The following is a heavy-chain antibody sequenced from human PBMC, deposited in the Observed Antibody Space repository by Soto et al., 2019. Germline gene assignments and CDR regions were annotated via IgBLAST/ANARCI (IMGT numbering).Heavy chain of an antibody. CDR1: GFTFGDYA. D-gene: IGHD2-2*01. J-gene: IGHJ6*03. Sequence: PGGSLRLSCTASGFTFGDYAMSWFRQAPGKGLEWVGFIRSKAYGGTTEYAASVKGRFTISRDDSKSIAYLQMNSLKTEDTAVYYCTREDVVVVPAAIFWRYYYMDVWGKGTTVTVSS. CDR3: TREDVVVVPAAIFWRYYYMDV. V-gene: IGHV3-49*03. CDR2: IRSKAYGGTT.